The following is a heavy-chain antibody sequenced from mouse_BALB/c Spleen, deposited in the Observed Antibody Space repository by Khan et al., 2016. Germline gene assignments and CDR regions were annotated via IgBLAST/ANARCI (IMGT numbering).Heavy chain of an antibody. Sequence: QIQLVQSGPELKKPGETVKISCKASGYTFTNFGINWVRQAPGKGLEWMDWINTNTGETTYADDFKGRFAFSLETSASTAYLQINNLKNEDTATXCFAASITTIIATSGHYWGQGTTLTVSS. V-gene: IGHV9-3-1*01. CDR3: AASITTIIATSGHY. D-gene: IGHD1-1*01. CDR2: INTNTGET. CDR1: GYTFTNFG. J-gene: IGHJ2*01.